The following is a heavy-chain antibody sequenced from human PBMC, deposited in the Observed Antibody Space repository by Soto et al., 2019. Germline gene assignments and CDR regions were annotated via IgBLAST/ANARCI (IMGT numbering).Heavy chain of an antibody. CDR1: GFSLATRGVG. CDR2: LSWYDDK. Sequence: QITLKESGPTLVKPTQTLTLTCTFSGFSLATRGVGVGWIRQPPGKALEWLALLSWYDDKRYSPYLKTTLTITKDTCKNQVVLTMNNMYPVDTATYYCAHDFYTYTGYLDYWGQGTLVTVSS. V-gene: IGHV2-5*01. D-gene: IGHD3-16*01. CDR3: AHDFYTYTGYLDY. J-gene: IGHJ4*02.